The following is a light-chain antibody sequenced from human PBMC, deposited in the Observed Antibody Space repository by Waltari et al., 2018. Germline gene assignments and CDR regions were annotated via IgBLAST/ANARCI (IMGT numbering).Light chain of an antibody. CDR1: SSNIGSTY. CDR3: AAWDDSLSGQVV. V-gene: IGLV1-47*01. J-gene: IGLJ2*01. CDR2: RNN. Sequence: QSVLTQPPSASGTPGQRVTISCSGSSSNIGSTYVSWYQQLPGTAPKLLIYRNNQRPSGVPDRFSGSKSGTSASLAISGLRSEDEADYYCAAWDDSLSGQVVFGGGTKLTVL.